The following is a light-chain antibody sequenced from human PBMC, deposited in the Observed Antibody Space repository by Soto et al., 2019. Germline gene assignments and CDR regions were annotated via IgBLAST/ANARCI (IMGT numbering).Light chain of an antibody. CDR2: LNSDGSH. Sequence: QPVLTQSPSASASLGASVKLTCTLSSGHSSYAIAWHQQQPEKGPRYLMKLNSDGSHSKGDGIPDRFSGSSSGAERYLTISSLQSEDEADYYCQNWGTGIVIFGGGTKLTV. CDR3: QNWGTGIVI. J-gene: IGLJ2*01. V-gene: IGLV4-69*01. CDR1: SGHSSYA.